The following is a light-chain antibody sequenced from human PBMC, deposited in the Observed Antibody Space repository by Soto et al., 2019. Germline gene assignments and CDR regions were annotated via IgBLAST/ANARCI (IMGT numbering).Light chain of an antibody. CDR3: QQSYSTPTWT. CDR1: QSIVTY. V-gene: IGKV1-39*01. CDR2: AAS. J-gene: IGKJ1*01. Sequence: DIQMTQSPSSLSASVGAIVTITCLASQSIVTYLNWYLQKPWKAPKLLXYAASNLQSGVPSRFSGSGSGTDFTLTISSLQPQDFATYFCQQSYSTPTWTFGQGTKVAIK.